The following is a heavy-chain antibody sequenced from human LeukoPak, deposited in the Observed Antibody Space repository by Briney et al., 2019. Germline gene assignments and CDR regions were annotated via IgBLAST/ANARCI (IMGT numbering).Heavy chain of an antibody. V-gene: IGHV3-23*01. CDR1: GFTFSSYA. J-gene: IGHJ4*02. Sequence: PGGSLRLSCAASGFTFSSYAMSWVRQAPGKGLEWVSAISGSGGSTYYADSMKGRFTISRDNSKNTLYLQMNSLRAEDTAVYYCATIGSYGDYAMDYWGQGTLVTVSS. CDR3: ATIGSYGDYAMDY. D-gene: IGHD4-17*01. CDR2: ISGSGGST.